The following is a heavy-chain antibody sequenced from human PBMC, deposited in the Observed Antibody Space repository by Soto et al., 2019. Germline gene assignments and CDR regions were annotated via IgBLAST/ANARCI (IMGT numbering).Heavy chain of an antibody. CDR3: ARMGHPYYYDSSGFSLDY. Sequence: QVQLVQSGAEVKKPGSSVKVSCKASGGTFSSYAISWVRQAPGQGREWMGGIIPIFGTANYAQKLQGRVTITAEESTSTAYMELSSLRSEDTAVYYCARMGHPYYYDSSGFSLDYWGQGTLVTVSS. V-gene: IGHV1-69*01. CDR1: GGTFSSYA. CDR2: IIPIFGTA. J-gene: IGHJ4*02. D-gene: IGHD3-22*01.